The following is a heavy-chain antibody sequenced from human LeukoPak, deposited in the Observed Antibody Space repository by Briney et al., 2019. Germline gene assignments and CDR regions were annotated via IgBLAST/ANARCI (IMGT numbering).Heavy chain of an antibody. V-gene: IGHV4-59*12. D-gene: IGHD6-13*01. CDR3: ALRQLAY. CDR1: GGSISSYY. Sequence: SETLSLTCTVSGGSISSYYWSWIRQPPGKGPEWIGYIYYSGSTNYNPSLKSRVTISVDTSKNQFSLRLSSVTAADTAVYYCALRQLAYWGQGTLVTVSS. J-gene: IGHJ4*02. CDR2: IYYSGST.